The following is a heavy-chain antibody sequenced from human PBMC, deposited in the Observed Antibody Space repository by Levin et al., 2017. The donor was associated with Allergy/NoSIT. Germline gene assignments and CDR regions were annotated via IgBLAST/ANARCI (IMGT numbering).Heavy chain of an antibody. V-gene: IGHV3-66*01. D-gene: IGHD6-6*01. CDR1: GFSVSSTY. CDR2: IYGAGRT. J-gene: IGHJ4*02. Sequence: GGSLRLSCAASGFSVSSTYMSWVRQAPGKGLEWVSIIYGAGRTNYADSVKGRFTISRDYFKNALYLQMNSLRADDTAVYYCAREGPDSSRSFDSWGQGILVTVSS. CDR3: AREGPDSSRSFDS.